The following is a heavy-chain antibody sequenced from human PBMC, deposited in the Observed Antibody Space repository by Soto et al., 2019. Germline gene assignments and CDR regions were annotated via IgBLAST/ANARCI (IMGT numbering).Heavy chain of an antibody. Sequence: EVPVLESGGGLVQPGGSLRLSCAASGFSFSSCSMSWVRQAPGKGLEWVSAISGSGGSTYYADSVKGRFTISRDNSKNTLYLQINSLRAEDTGGYYEATGSGSSIWVLDNFDYWGQGPRVTVSS. CDR1: GFSFSSCS. D-gene: IGHD6-13*01. V-gene: IGHV3-23*01. CDR2: ISGSGGST. CDR3: ATGSGSSIWVLDNFDY. J-gene: IGHJ4*02.